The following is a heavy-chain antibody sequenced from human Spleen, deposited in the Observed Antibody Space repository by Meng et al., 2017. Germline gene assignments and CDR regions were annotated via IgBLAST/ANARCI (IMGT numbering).Heavy chain of an antibody. J-gene: IGHJ4*02. Sequence: GGSLRLSCTASGFTFDDYGMSWVRQAPGKGLEWVSGVSWNGGRTGYADSVQGRFTISRDNAKNFLYLQMNSLRAEDTALYFCARGKYRYDHYFDSWGQGTLVTVYS. CDR3: ARGKYRYDHYFDS. CDR1: GFTFDDYG. CDR2: VSWNGGRT. V-gene: IGHV3-20*04. D-gene: IGHD2-2*01.